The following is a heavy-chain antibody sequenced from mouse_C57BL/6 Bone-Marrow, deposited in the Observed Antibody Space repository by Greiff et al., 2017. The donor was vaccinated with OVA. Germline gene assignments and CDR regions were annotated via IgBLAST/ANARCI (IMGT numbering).Heavy chain of an antibody. CDR3: ARADYYGSSYGFDY. CDR2: ISDGGSYT. J-gene: IGHJ2*01. D-gene: IGHD1-1*01. Sequence: EVKLVESGGGLVKPGGSLKLSCAASGFTFSSYAMSWVRQTPEKRLEWVATISDGGSYTYYPDNVKGRFTISRDNAKNNLYLQMSHLKSEDTAMYYCARADYYGSSYGFDYWGQGTTLTVSS. V-gene: IGHV5-4*03. CDR1: GFTFSSYA.